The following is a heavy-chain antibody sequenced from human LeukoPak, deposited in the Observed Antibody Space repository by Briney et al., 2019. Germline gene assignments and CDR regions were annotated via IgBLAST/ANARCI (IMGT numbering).Heavy chain of an antibody. J-gene: IGHJ5*02. CDR2: MNPNSGNT. CDR3: ARVGDFWSGYYRSNWFDP. Sequence: ASVKVSCKASGYTFTSYDINWVRQATGQGLEWMGWMNPNSGNTGYAQKFQGRVTITRNTSISTAYMELSSLRSEDTAVYYCARVGDFWSGYYRSNWFDPWGQGTLVTVSS. D-gene: IGHD3-3*01. V-gene: IGHV1-8*03. CDR1: GYTFTSYD.